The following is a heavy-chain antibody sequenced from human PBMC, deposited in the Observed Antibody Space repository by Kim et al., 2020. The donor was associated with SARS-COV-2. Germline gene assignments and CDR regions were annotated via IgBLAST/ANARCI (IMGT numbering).Heavy chain of an antibody. J-gene: IGHJ6*02. CDR3: ALGDTDYYYYGMDV. CDR2: ISSSGSTI. Sequence: GGSLRLSCAASGFTFSSYEMNWVRQAPGKGLEWVSYISSSGSTIYYADSVKGRFTISRANAKNSLYLQMNSRGAEYTAVYYCALGDTDYYYYGMDVWGQGTTVTVSS. D-gene: IGHD4-17*01. V-gene: IGHV3-48*03. CDR1: GFTFSSYE.